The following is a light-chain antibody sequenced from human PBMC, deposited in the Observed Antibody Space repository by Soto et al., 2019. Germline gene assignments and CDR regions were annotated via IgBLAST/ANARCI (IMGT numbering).Light chain of an antibody. J-gene: IGKJ1*01. Sequence: EIVMTQSPATLYVSRGERATLSCRASQSVFSSLAWYQQSPGQAPRLLIYGSATRATGIPDRFSGSGSGTEFTLTISSLQSEDSAVYYCQQYHSWPAFGQGTKVEIK. CDR1: QSVFSS. CDR3: QQYHSWPA. V-gene: IGKV3-15*01. CDR2: GSA.